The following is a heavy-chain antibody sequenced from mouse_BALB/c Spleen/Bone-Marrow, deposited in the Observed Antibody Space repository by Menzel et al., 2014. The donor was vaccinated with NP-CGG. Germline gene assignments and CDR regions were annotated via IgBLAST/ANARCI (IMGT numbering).Heavy chain of an antibody. CDR3: TRGGRYDEVAY. D-gene: IGHD2-14*01. CDR2: ISTYYGNA. Sequence: VKLQGSGPELVRPGVSVKISCKGSSYTFTDYAMHWVKQSHAKSLEWIGVISTYYGNANYNQKFKGKATMTVDKSSSTAYMELARLTSEDSAVYYCTRGGRYDEVAYWGQGTLVTVSA. CDR1: SYTFTDYA. J-gene: IGHJ3*01. V-gene: IGHV1-67*01.